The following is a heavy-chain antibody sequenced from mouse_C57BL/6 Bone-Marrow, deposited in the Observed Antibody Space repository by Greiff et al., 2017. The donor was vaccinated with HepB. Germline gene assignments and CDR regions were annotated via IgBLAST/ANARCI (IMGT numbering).Heavy chain of an antibody. Sequence: EVKLMESGGDLVKPGGSLKLSCAASGFTFSSYGMSWVRQTPDKRLEWVATISSGGSYTYYPDSVKGRFTISRDNAKNTLYLQMSSLKSEDTAMYYCARHIYYDYDGYAMDYWGQGTSVTVSS. CDR2: ISSGGSYT. CDR3: ARHIYYDYDGYAMDY. D-gene: IGHD2-4*01. J-gene: IGHJ4*01. V-gene: IGHV5-6*01. CDR1: GFTFSSYG.